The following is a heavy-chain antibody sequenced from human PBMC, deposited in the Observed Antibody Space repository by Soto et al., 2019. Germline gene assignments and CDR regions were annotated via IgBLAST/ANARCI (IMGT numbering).Heavy chain of an antibody. J-gene: IGHJ3*02. V-gene: IGHV3-21*01. CDR2: ISSSSSYI. Sequence: GGSLRLSCAASGFTFSSYSMNWVRQAPGKGLEWVSSISSSSSYIYYADSVKGRFTISRDNAKNSLYLQMNSLRAEDTAVYYCAREVRVVVVAATPIPVAPDAFDIWGQGTMVTVSS. CDR1: GFTFSSYS. D-gene: IGHD2-15*01. CDR3: AREVRVVVVAATPIPVAPDAFDI.